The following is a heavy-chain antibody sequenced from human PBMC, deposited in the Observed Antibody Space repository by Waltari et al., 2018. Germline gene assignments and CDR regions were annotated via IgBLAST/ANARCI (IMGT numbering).Heavy chain of an antibody. CDR1: GGSISSSSYY. V-gene: IGHV4-39*07. CDR3: ARDGSIAASFDY. Sequence: QLQLQESGPGLVKPSETLSLTCTVSGGSISSSSYYWGWIRQPPGKGLEWIGSIDYSGRTYYNPSLKSRVTISVDTSKNQFSLKLSSVTAADTAVYYCARDGSIAASFDYWGQGTLVTVSS. D-gene: IGHD6-6*01. CDR2: IDYSGRT. J-gene: IGHJ4*02.